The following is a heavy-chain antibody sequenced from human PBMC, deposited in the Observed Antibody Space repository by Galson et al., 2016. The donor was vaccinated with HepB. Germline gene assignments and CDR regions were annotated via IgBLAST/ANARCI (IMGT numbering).Heavy chain of an antibody. J-gene: IGHJ5*02. CDR3: VRDGGSQYYDFWSSYPWFDP. CDR2: IYSGGST. D-gene: IGHD3-3*01. V-gene: IGHV3-53*01. Sequence: SLRLSCAASGFIVTSNYMSWVRQAPGKGLEWVSVIYSGGSTNYADSVKGRFTTTRENSTNTLYLQMNSLRPADTAVYYCVRDGGSQYYDFWSSYPWFDPWGQGTLVTVSS. CDR1: GFIVTSNY.